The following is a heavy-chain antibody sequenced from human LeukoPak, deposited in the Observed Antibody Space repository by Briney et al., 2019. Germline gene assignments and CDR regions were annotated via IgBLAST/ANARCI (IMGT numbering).Heavy chain of an antibody. J-gene: IGHJ4*02. CDR1: GDSISNGDYY. CDR3: ARVESYYFDY. CDR2: IYYSGST. V-gene: IGHV4-31*03. Sequence: SQTLSLTCTVSGDSISNGDYYWSWIRQHPEKGLEWIGYIYYSGSTYYNPSLKSRVTISVDTSKNQFSLKLSSVTAADTAVYYCARVESYYFDYWGQGTLVTVSS.